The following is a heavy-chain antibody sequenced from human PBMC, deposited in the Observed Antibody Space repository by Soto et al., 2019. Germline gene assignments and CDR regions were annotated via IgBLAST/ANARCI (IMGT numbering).Heavy chain of an antibody. D-gene: IGHD2-8*01. Sequence: PGGSLRLSCAASGFTFSSNDLHCVRRAPGEGLEGVAVISYGGSNTYYEDSVKGRFTISSDNSKNKLYLQMTCLTAADTAFYSCAKDRGYCTNDVCYRVDVWGQGHRVIVS. CDR1: GFTFSSND. V-gene: IGHV3-30*18. CDR3: AKDRGYCTNDVCYRVDV. CDR2: ISYGGSNT. J-gene: IGHJ6*02.